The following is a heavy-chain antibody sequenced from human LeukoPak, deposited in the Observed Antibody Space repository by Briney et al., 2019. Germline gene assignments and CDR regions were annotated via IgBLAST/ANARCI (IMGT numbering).Heavy chain of an antibody. D-gene: IGHD3-22*01. CDR2: IFYSGST. Sequence: SETLSLTCTVSGGSISGYYWSWIRQPPGKGLEWIGYIFYSGSTDYNPSLKSRVTISIDTSKNQFSLKLSSVTAADTAVYYCARGPRGTMISFDPWGQGTLVTVSS. CDR1: GGSISGYY. J-gene: IGHJ5*02. V-gene: IGHV4-59*01. CDR3: ARGPRGTMISFDP.